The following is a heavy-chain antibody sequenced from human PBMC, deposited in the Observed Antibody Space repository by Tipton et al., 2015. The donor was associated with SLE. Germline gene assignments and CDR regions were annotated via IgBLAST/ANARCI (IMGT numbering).Heavy chain of an antibody. CDR3: ARGIAVAGFDP. Sequence: LRLSCAVYGGSFSGYYWSWIRQPPGKGLEWIGEINHSGSTNYNPSLKSRVTISVDTSKNQFSLKLSSVTAADTAVYYCARGIAVAGFDPWGQGTLVTVSS. V-gene: IGHV4-34*01. D-gene: IGHD6-19*01. CDR2: INHSGST. J-gene: IGHJ5*02. CDR1: GGSFSGYY.